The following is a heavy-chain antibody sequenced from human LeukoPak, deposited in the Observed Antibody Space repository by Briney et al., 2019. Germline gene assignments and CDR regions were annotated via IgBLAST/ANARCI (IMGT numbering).Heavy chain of an antibody. D-gene: IGHD4-17*01. CDR2: IYSGGST. Sequence: GGSLRLSCAASGFTVSSNYMSWVRQAPGKGLEWVSVIYSGGSTYYADSVKGRFTISRDNSKNTLYLQMNSLRAEDTAVYYCASGNDYGDYEGSYFDYWGQGTLVTVSS. J-gene: IGHJ4*02. V-gene: IGHV3-66*01. CDR3: ASGNDYGDYEGSYFDY. CDR1: GFTVSSNY.